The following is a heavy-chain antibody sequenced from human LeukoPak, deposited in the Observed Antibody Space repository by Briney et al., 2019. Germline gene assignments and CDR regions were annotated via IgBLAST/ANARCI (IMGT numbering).Heavy chain of an antibody. Sequence: GGSLRLSCAASGFTVSSNYMSWVRQAPGKGLEWVSVIYSGGSTYYADSVKGRFTISRDNSKNTLYLQMNSLRAEDTAVYYCARDSYGDYVSDYWGQGTLVTVSS. CDR1: GFTVSSNY. CDR3: ARDSYGDYVSDY. D-gene: IGHD4-17*01. CDR2: IYSGGST. V-gene: IGHV3-53*01. J-gene: IGHJ4*02.